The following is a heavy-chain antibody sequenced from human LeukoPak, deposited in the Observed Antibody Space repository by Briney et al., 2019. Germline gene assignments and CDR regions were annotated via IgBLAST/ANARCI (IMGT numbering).Heavy chain of an antibody. CDR3: AREPGTTLLTRIYL. V-gene: IGHV3-74*01. CDR1: GFTFSTYW. Sequence: GGFLRLSCAASGFTFSTYWMHWVRQAPGKGLVWVSRFNSDGRGTYYADSVKGRFTISRDNAKNTLYLQMNSLRAEDTAVYYCAREPGTTLLTRIYLWGQGTLVTVSS. J-gene: IGHJ4*02. D-gene: IGHD2-15*01. CDR2: FNSDGRGT.